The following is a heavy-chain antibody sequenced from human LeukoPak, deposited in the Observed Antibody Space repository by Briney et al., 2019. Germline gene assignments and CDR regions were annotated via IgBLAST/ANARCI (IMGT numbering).Heavy chain of an antibody. CDR1: GGSISSSRYY. D-gene: IGHD6-19*01. Sequence: PSETLSLTCTVSGGSISSSRYYWGWIRQPPGKGLEWIGYIYYSGSTNYNPSLKSRVTISVDTSKNQFSLKLSSVTAADTAVYYCARDQGSGWFISRIPDAFDIWGQGTMVTVSS. CDR2: IYYSGST. V-gene: IGHV4-61*01. CDR3: ARDQGSGWFISRIPDAFDI. J-gene: IGHJ3*02.